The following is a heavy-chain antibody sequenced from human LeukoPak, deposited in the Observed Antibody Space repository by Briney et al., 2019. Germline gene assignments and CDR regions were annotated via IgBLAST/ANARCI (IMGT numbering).Heavy chain of an antibody. Sequence: PGGSLRLSCAASGFTFSSYGMHWVRQAPGKGLEWVAVISYDGSNKYYADSVKGRFTISRDNSKNTLYLQMSSLRAEDTAVYYCAGAAAGDLNFDYWGQGTLVTVSS. CDR3: AGAAAGDLNFDY. D-gene: IGHD6-13*01. CDR2: ISYDGSNK. CDR1: GFTFSSYG. V-gene: IGHV3-30*03. J-gene: IGHJ4*02.